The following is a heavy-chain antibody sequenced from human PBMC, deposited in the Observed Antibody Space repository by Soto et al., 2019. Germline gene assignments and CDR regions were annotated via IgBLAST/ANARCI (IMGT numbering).Heavy chain of an antibody. D-gene: IGHD3-22*01. CDR3: ARGTDPMIVVVGSRGFDP. CDR2: INPSGGYT. J-gene: IGHJ5*02. Sequence: ASVKVSCKASGYTFSSYYMNWVRQAPGQGLEWLGIINPSGGYTTYAQRFLGRVTMTSDTSTSTVYMELSSLRSEDTAVYYCARGTDPMIVVVGSRGFDPWGQGTLVTVSS. CDR1: GYTFSSYY. V-gene: IGHV1-46*01.